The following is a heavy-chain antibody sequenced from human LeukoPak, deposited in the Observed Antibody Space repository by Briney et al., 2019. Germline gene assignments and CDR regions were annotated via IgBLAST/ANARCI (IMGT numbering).Heavy chain of an antibody. D-gene: IGHD1-20*01. V-gene: IGHV4-39*07. Sequence: SETLSLTCTVSGGSISSSSYYWGWIRQPPGKGLEWIGSIYYSGSTYYNPSLKSRVTISVDTSKNQFSLKLSSVTAADTAVYYCARDNWNGLFDYWGQGTLVTVSS. CDR3: ARDNWNGLFDY. CDR1: GGSISSSSYY. J-gene: IGHJ4*02. CDR2: IYYSGST.